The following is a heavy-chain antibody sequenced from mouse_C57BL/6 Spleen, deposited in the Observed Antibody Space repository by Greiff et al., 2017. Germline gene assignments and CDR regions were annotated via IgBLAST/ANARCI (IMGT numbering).Heavy chain of an antibody. CDR3: ARDYYGSSFDY. Sequence: QVQLKESGAELVKPGASVKISCKASGYASSSYWMNWVKQRPGKGLEWIGQIYPGDGDTNYNGKFKGKATLTADKSSSTAYMQLSSLTSEDSAVYFCARDYYGSSFDYWGQGTTLTVSS. D-gene: IGHD1-1*01. J-gene: IGHJ2*01. V-gene: IGHV1-80*01. CDR2: IYPGDGDT. CDR1: GYASSSYW.